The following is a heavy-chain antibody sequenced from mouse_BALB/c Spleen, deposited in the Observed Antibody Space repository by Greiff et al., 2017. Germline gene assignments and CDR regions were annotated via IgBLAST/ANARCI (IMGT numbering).Heavy chain of an antibody. CDR2: IRNKANGYTT. CDR1: GFTFTDYY. Sequence: EVQLVESGGGLVQPGGSLRLSCATSGFTFTDYYMRWVRQPPGKALEWLGFIRNKANGYTTEYSASVKGRFTISRDNSQSILYLQMNTLRAEDSATYYCAREREPFYAMDYWGQGTSVTVSS. CDR3: AREREPFYAMDY. J-gene: IGHJ4*01. V-gene: IGHV7-3*02.